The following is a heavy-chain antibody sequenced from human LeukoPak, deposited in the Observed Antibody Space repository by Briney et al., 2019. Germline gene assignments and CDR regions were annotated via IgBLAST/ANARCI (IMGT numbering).Heavy chain of an antibody. CDR2: INPSGGST. D-gene: IGHD6-13*01. V-gene: IGHV1-46*01. J-gene: IGHJ3*02. CDR3: ARDRSLRGSSSWYLDAFDI. Sequence: ASVKVSCKASGYTFTSYYMHWVRQAPGQGLEWMGIINPSGGSTSYAQKFQGRVTMTRDMSTSTVYMELSSLRSEDTAVYYCARDRSLRGSSSWYLDAFDIWGQGTMITVSS. CDR1: GYTFTSYY.